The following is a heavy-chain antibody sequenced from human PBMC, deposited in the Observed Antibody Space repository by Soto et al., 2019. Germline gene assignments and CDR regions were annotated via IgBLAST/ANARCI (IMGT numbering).Heavy chain of an antibody. J-gene: IGHJ5*02. CDR1: GFTFNTYG. D-gene: IGHD6-13*01. CDR3: ARDSFGEYSSSWYGPLDP. Sequence: PGGSLRLSCAASGFTFNTYGMHWVRQAPGKGLEWVAMIWFDGSRKYYADSVKGRFTISRDNSKNTLYLQMNSLRAEDTAVYYCARDSFGEYSSSWYGPLDPWGQGTLVTVSS. CDR2: IWFDGSRK. V-gene: IGHV3-33*01.